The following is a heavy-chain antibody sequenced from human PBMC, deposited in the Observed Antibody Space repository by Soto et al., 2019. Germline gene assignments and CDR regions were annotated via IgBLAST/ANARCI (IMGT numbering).Heavy chain of an antibody. J-gene: IGHJ4*02. Sequence: TSETLSLTCTVSGGSISGSSYYWGWIRQPPGKGLEWIGTIYYSVSTYYNPSLKSRVTISVDTSKNQFSLKLSSVTAADTAVYYCATMGTPATGLYYFDYWGQGTLVTVSS. CDR1: GGSISGSSYY. CDR3: ATMGTPATGLYYFDY. V-gene: IGHV4-39*01. CDR2: IYYSVST. D-gene: IGHD2-15*01.